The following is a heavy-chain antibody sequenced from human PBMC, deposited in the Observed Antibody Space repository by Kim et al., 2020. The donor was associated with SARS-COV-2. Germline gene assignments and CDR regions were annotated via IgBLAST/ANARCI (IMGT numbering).Heavy chain of an antibody. D-gene: IGHD5-18*01. CDR3: TGHTALRGY. CDR2: IRSKAYGGTT. Sequence: GGSLRLSCTASGFTFGDYAMSWVRQAPGKGLEWVGFIRSKAYGGTTEYAASVKGRFTISRDDSKSIAYLQMNSLKTEDTAVYYCTGHTALRGYWGQGTLVTVSS. J-gene: IGHJ4*02. CDR1: GFTFGDYA. V-gene: IGHV3-49*04.